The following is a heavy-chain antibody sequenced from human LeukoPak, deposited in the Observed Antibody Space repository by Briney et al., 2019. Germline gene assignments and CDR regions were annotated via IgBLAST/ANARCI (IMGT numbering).Heavy chain of an antibody. J-gene: IGHJ6*02. V-gene: IGHV4-39*01. D-gene: IGHD3-9*01. CDR2: IYYSGST. CDR1: GGSISSSSYY. CDR3: ARHGKRYFDIWYGMDV. Sequence: PSETLSLTCTVSGGSISSSSYYWGWIRQPPGKGLEWIGSIYYSGSTYYNPSLKSRVTISVDTSKNQFSLKLSSVTAADTAVYHCARHGKRYFDIWYGMDVWGQGTTVTVSS.